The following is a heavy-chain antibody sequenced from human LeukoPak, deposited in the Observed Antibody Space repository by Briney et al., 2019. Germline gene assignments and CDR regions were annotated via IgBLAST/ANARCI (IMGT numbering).Heavy chain of an antibody. V-gene: IGHV3-33*01. CDR3: ARGRYYFDY. J-gene: IGHJ4*02. CDR2: IWYDGSNK. CDR1: GFTFSSYG. Sequence: PGRSLRLSCAASGFTFSSYGMHWVRQAPGRGLEWVAVIWYDGSNKYYADSVKGRFTTSRDNSKNTLYLQMNSLRAEDTAVYYCARGRYYFDYWGQGTLVTVSS.